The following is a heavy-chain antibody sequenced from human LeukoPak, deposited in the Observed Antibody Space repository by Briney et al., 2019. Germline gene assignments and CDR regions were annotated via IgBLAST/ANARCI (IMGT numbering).Heavy chain of an antibody. CDR1: GFTFSSYS. CDR3: AREDGDYVDY. CDR2: LSSSSSYI. Sequence: GGSLRLSCAASGFTFSSYSMNWVRQAPGKGLEWVSSLSSSSSYIYYADSVKGRFTISRDNAKNSLYLQMNSLRAEDTAVYYCAREDGDYVDYWGQGTLVTVSS. J-gene: IGHJ4*02. V-gene: IGHV3-21*01. D-gene: IGHD4-17*01.